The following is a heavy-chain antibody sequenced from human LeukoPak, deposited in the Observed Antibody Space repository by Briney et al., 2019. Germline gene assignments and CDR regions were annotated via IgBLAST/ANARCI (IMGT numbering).Heavy chain of an antibody. D-gene: IGHD3-22*01. Sequence: GGSRRLSCAASGFTFSSYWMYWVRQAPGKGLVWVSRINSDGSSTSHADSVKGRFTISRDNAKNTLYLQMNSLRAEDTAVYYCAREGGYSHAFDYWGQGTLVTVSS. CDR1: GFTFSSYW. CDR2: INSDGSST. CDR3: AREGGYSHAFDY. V-gene: IGHV3-74*01. J-gene: IGHJ4*02.